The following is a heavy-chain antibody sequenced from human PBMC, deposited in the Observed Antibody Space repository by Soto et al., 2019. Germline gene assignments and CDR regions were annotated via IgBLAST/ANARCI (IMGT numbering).Heavy chain of an antibody. Sequence: ASVKVSCKASGYTFTSYAMHWVRQAPGQRLEWMGWINAGNGNTKYSQKFQGRVTITRDTSASTAYMELSSLRSEDTAVYYCASLRGYSYGYFGFDYWGQGTLVTVSS. CDR3: ASLRGYSYGYFGFDY. CDR1: GYTFTSYA. V-gene: IGHV1-3*01. CDR2: INAGNGNT. J-gene: IGHJ4*02. D-gene: IGHD5-18*01.